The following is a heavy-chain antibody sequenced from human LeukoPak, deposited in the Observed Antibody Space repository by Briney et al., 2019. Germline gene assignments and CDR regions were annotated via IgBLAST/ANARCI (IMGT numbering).Heavy chain of an antibody. D-gene: IGHD6-19*01. CDR1: GYTFTSYG. CDR3: ARDNMFVVAGTRAYFDY. Sequence: ASVKVSCKASGYTFTSYGISWVRQAPGQGPEWMGWISAYNGNTNYAQKLQGRVTMTTDTSTSTAYMELRSLRSDDTAVYYCARDNMFVVAGTRAYFDYWGQGTLVTVSS. CDR2: ISAYNGNT. J-gene: IGHJ4*02. V-gene: IGHV1-18*01.